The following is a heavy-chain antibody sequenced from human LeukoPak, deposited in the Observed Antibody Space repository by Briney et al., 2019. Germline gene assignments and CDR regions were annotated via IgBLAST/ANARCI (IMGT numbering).Heavy chain of an antibody. Sequence: GGSLRLSCAASGFTFSSHWMTWVRQAPGKGLEWMASVKEDVNERYYVDSVTGRFTISRDNAKNSLYLQMNRLRAEDTALDYFAKDIAPTSPYGSLSLDICGQGTMVTVSS. J-gene: IGHJ3*02. CDR1: GFTFSSHW. V-gene: IGHV3-7*03. CDR3: AKDIAPTSPYGSLSLDI. CDR2: VKEDVNER. D-gene: IGHD5-12*01.